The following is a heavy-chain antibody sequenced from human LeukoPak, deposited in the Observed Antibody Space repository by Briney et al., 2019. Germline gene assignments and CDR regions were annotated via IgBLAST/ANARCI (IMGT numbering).Heavy chain of an antibody. V-gene: IGHV3-13*01. Sequence: PGGSLRLSCTASEFTFSGYDMHWVRQATGKGLEWVSGIGIPGDTYYPGSVKGRFTISRENAKNSFYLQMNSLRVEDTAVYYCVRAHVAAGLALDLWGQGAMVTVSS. CDR2: IGIPGDT. D-gene: IGHD6-25*01. CDR3: VRAHVAAGLALDL. CDR1: EFTFSGYD. J-gene: IGHJ3*01.